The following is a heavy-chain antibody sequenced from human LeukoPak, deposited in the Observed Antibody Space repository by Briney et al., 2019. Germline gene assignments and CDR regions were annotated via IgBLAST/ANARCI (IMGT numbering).Heavy chain of an antibody. J-gene: IGHJ4*02. CDR2: ISGSTGST. CDR3: AKGRWELQGGFDY. D-gene: IGHD1-26*01. CDR1: GFTFSSYW. V-gene: IGHV3-23*01. Sequence: GGSLRLSCAASGFTFSSYWMSWVRQAPGKGLDWVSHISGSTGSTYYADSVKGRFTVSRDNSKNTLYLQMNSLRGEDTAVYYCAKGRWELQGGFDYWGQGTLVTVSS.